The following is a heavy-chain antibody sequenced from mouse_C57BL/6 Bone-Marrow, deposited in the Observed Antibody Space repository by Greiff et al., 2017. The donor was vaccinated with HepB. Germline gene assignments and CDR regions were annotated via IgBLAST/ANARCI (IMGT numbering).Heavy chain of an antibody. J-gene: IGHJ3*01. Sequence: VQLQQPGAELVRPGTSVKLSCKASGYTFTSYWMHWVKQRPGQGLEWIGVIDPSDSYTNYNQKFKGKATLTVDTSSSTAYMQLSSLTSEDSAVYYCARSPFADWGQGTLVTVAA. CDR2: IDPSDSYT. CDR1: GYTFTSYW. V-gene: IGHV1-59*01. CDR3: ARSPFAD.